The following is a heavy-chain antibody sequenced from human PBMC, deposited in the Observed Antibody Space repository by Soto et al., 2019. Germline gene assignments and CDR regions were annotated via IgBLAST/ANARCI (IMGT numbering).Heavy chain of an antibody. V-gene: IGHV1-69*13. CDR2: IIPIFGTA. CDR3: ARVNNSGWYCWFDP. Sequence: GXSVKVSCKASGGTFSSCAISWVRQCPGQGLEWMGGIIPIFGTANYAQKFQGRVTITADESTSTAYMELSSLRSEDTAVYYCARVNNSGWYCWFDPWGQGTLVTVPS. J-gene: IGHJ5*02. CDR1: GGTFSSCA. D-gene: IGHD6-19*01.